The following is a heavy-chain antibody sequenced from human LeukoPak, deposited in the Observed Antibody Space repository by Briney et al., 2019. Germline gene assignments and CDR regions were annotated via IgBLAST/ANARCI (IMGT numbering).Heavy chain of an antibody. D-gene: IGHD2-15*01. V-gene: IGHV3-7*03. CDR3: VRAVVVAASYRFDP. CDR2: IKQDGSEM. J-gene: IGHJ5*02. CDR1: GFTFSSYA. Sequence: PGGSLRLSCAASGFTFSSYALSWVRQAPGKGLEWVANIKQDGSEMHYVDSVKGRSTISRDNANNSLYLQMNSLRAEDTAVYYCVRAVVVAASYRFDPWGQGTLVTVSS.